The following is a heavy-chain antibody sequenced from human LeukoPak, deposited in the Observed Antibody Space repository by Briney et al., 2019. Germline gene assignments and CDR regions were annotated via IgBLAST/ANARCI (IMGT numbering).Heavy chain of an antibody. CDR3: ARGRGFTVGDY. CDR1: GGSLSGYY. Sequence: SETLSLTCAVYGGSLSGYYWSWIRQPPGKGLEWIGEINHSGSTNYNPSLKSRVTISVDTSKNQFSLKLSSVTAADTAVYYCARGRGFTVGDYWGQGTQVTVSS. D-gene: IGHD4-11*01. V-gene: IGHV4-34*01. CDR2: INHSGST. J-gene: IGHJ4*02.